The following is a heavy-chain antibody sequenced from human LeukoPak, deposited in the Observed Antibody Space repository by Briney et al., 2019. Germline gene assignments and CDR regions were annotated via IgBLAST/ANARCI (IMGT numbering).Heavy chain of an antibody. CDR1: GFSFSTYE. V-gene: IGHV3-48*03. Sequence: HPGGSLRLSCAASGFSFSTYEMNWVRQAPGKGLEWVSYSSGSGSTKYYADSVMGRFTISRDNTKNSLYLQMNSLRAEDTAVYYCARGGWASQYYFDYWGQGTLVAVSS. CDR3: ARGGWASQYYFDY. D-gene: IGHD3-16*01. CDR2: SSGSGSTK. J-gene: IGHJ4*02.